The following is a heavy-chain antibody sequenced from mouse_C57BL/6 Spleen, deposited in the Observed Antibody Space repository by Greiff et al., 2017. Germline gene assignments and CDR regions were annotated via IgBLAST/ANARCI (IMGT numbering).Heavy chain of an antibody. D-gene: IGHD2-4*01. J-gene: IGHJ1*03. CDR2: IYPGDGDT. CDR1: GYAFSSSW. Sequence: QVQLQQSGPELVKPGASVKISCKASGYAFSSSWMHWVKQRPGKGLEWIGRIYPGDGDTNYNGKFKGKATLTADKSSSTAYMQLSSLTSEDSAVYFCARERSDYGFHWDFDVWGTGTTVTVSS. CDR3: ARERSDYGFHWDFDV. V-gene: IGHV1-82*01.